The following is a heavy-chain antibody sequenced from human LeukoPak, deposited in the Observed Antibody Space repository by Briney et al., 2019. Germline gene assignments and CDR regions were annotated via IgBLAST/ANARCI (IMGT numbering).Heavy chain of an antibody. J-gene: IGHJ4*02. D-gene: IGHD3-10*01. CDR2: IKQDGSEK. V-gene: IGHV3-7*01. Sequence: GGSLRLSCAVSGITFRDYWMTWVRQAPGKGLEWVANIKQDGSEKYYVDSVKGRFTVSRDNAKNSLYLQMNSLRAEDTAVYYCARVGSEKSDYWGQGTLVTVSS. CDR3: ARVGSEKSDY. CDR1: GITFRDYW.